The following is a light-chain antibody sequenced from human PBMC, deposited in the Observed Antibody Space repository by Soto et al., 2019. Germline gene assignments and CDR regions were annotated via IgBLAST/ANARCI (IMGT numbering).Light chain of an antibody. CDR1: QSVTRY. J-gene: IGKJ5*01. V-gene: IGKV1-39*01. CDR2: TAS. CDR3: QQTYSTPIT. Sequence: DIQMTQSPSSLSASVGDRVTITCRASQSVTRYLNWYQRKPGKAPKLLIYTASNLQGGFPSRFTGIGSGTYFTLTISSLQPEDFATYYCQQTYSTPITFGQGTRLEIK.